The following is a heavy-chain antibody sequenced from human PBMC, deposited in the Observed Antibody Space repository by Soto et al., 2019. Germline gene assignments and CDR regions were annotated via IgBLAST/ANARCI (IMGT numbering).Heavy chain of an antibody. CDR3: ASGSGSYYSWFDP. J-gene: IGHJ5*02. CDR1: GGSISSGGYY. Sequence: SETLSLTCTVSGGSISSGGYYWSWIRKHPGKGLEWIGYIYYSRSTYYNPSLKSRVTISVDTSKNQFSLKLSSVTAADTAVYYCASGSGSYYSWFDPWGQGTLVTVSS. D-gene: IGHD3-10*01. CDR2: IYYSRST. V-gene: IGHV4-31*03.